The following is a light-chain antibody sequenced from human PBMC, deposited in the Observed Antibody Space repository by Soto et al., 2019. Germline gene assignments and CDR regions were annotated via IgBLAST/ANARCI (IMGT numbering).Light chain of an antibody. CDR2: EVS. Sequence: QSALTQPASVSGSPGQSITISCIGTSSDVGAYNYVSWYQQHPGKVPKLMIYEVSNRPSGVSNRFSGSGSGNTASLTISGLQAEDEADYYCTSYTSSKTWVFGGGTKVTVL. CDR1: SSDVGAYNY. CDR3: TSYTSSKTWV. V-gene: IGLV2-14*01. J-gene: IGLJ3*02.